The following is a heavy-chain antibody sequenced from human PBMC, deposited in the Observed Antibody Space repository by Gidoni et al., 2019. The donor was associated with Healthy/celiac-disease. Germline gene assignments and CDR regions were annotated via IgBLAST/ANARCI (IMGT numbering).Heavy chain of an antibody. Sequence: VQLVESGGGLVKPGGSLRLSCAASGFTFSSYSMNWVRQAQGKGLVWVSSISSSSSYIYDADSVKGRFTISRDNAKNSLYRQMNSLRAEDTAVYYCAKSSSWAFDYWGQGTLVTVSS. CDR2: ISSSSSYI. J-gene: IGHJ4*02. CDR3: AKSSSWAFDY. V-gene: IGHV3-21*01. CDR1: GFTFSSYS. D-gene: IGHD6-13*01.